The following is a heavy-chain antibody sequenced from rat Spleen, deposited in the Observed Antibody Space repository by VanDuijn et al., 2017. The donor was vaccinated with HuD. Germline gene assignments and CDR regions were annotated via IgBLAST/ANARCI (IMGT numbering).Heavy chain of an antibody. CDR1: GFSLISYA. D-gene: IGHD1-1*01. J-gene: IGHJ2*01. CDR2: IWGDGST. CDR3: AREQSLDY. V-gene: IGHV2-13*01. Sequence: QVQLKESGPGLVQPSQTLSLTCTVSGFSLISYAVNWVRQPPGKGLEWMGGIWGDGSTKYSSVLKSRLSISRDTSKSQVYLEMTSLQTEDTATYYCAREQSLDYWGQGVMVTVSS.